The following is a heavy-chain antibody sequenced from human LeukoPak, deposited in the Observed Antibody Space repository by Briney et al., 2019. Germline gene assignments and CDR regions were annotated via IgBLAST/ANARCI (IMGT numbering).Heavy chain of an antibody. V-gene: IGHV4-34*01. CDR3: ARQRDNWRDDY. CDR1: GGSFSGYY. D-gene: IGHD1-1*01. CDR2: IYYSGST. Sequence: SETLSLTCAVYGGSFSGYYWSWIRQPPGKGLEWIGSIYYSGSTYYNPSLKSRVTISVDTSKNQFSLKLRSVTAADTAVYYCARQRDNWRDDYWGQGTLVTVSS. J-gene: IGHJ4*02.